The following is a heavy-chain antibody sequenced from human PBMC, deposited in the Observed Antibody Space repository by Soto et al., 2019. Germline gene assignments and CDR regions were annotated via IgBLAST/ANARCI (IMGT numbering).Heavy chain of an antibody. D-gene: IGHD5-18*01. CDR3: ARGGYSYGRFDY. V-gene: IGHV3-23*01. J-gene: IGHJ4*02. CDR1: GFTFSSYA. Sequence: GGSLRLSCAASGFTFSSYAMSWVRQAPGKGLEWVSALSGSGDSTYYADSVKGRFTISRDNSKNMLYLQVNSLRAEDTALYYCARGGYSYGRFDYWGQGTLVTVSS. CDR2: LSGSGDST.